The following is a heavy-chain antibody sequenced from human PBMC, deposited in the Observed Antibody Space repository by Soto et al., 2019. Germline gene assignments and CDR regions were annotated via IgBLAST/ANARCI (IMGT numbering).Heavy chain of an antibody. Sequence: QVQLVESGGGLVKPGGSLRLSCAASGFTFSDYYMSWIRQAPGKGLEWVSYMTNSGGTIYYANSVKGRFTISRDNDNNSLFLIMNRLGAEDTAVYYCARAGGYCNSRGLDVWGQGTLVTVSS. CDR2: MTNSGGTI. V-gene: IGHV3-11*01. CDR3: ARAGGYCNSRGLDV. D-gene: IGHD3-10*01. J-gene: IGHJ4*02. CDR1: GFTFSDYY.